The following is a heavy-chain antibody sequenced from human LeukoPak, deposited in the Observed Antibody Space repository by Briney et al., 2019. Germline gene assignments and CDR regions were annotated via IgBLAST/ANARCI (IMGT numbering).Heavy chain of an antibody. CDR3: ARDRLLWFGELFSGRGKRFDY. D-gene: IGHD3-10*01. Sequence: SETLPLTCTVSGASVSSSSYYWEWIRQPPGKGLEWVGSIFYSGSTHYNPSPKSRVTMSVDTSKNRFSLRLSSVTATDTAVYYCARDRLLWFGELFSGRGKRFDYWGQGTLVTVSS. J-gene: IGHJ4*02. CDR1: GASVSSSSYY. V-gene: IGHV4-39*02. CDR2: IFYSGST.